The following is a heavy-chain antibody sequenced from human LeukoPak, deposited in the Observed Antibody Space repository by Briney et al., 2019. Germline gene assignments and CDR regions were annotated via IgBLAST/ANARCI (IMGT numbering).Heavy chain of an antibody. V-gene: IGHV1-69*05. CDR3: AIGRSRLAWAHDN. CDR2: IIPMFGTA. CDR1: GGTFSNYA. J-gene: IGHJ4*02. Sequence: SVKVSCKASGGTFSNYAITWVRQAPGQGLEWMGGIIPMFGTANYAQKFQGRGTITTDESTSTAYMELSSLRSEDTAVYYCAIGRSRLAWAHDNWGQGTLVTVSS.